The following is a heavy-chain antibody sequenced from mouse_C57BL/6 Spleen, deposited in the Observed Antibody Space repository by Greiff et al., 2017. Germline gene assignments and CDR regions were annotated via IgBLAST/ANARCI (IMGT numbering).Heavy chain of an antibody. Sequence: VQLKESGPELVKPGASVKIPCKASGYTFTDYNMDWVKQSHGKSLEWIGDINPNNGGTSYNQKFKGKATLTVDKSSSTAYMELRSLTSEDTAVYDCARWDGGFAYWGQGTLVTVSA. J-gene: IGHJ3*01. V-gene: IGHV1-18*01. CDR3: ARWDGGFAY. D-gene: IGHD4-1*01. CDR2: INPNNGGT. CDR1: GYTFTDYN.